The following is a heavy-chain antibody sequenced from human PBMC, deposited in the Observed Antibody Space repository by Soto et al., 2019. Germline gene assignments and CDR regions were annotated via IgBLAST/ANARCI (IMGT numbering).Heavy chain of an antibody. CDR3: AKDRRADWESYYYYAMDV. D-gene: IGHD1-26*01. V-gene: IGHV1-69*13. CDR2: IIPIFGTA. CDR1: GGTFSSYA. Sequence: SVKVSCKASGGTFSSYAISWVRQAPGQGLEWMGGIIPIFGTANYAQKFQGRVTITADESTSTAYMELSSLRSEDTAVYYCAKDRRADWESYYYYAMDVWGQGTTVTVSS. J-gene: IGHJ6*02.